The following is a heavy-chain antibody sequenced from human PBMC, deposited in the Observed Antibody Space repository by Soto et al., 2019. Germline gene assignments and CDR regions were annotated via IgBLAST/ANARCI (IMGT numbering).Heavy chain of an antibody. J-gene: IGHJ5*01. V-gene: IGHV4-4*07. CDR2: IYTSGST. CDR1: GGSISSYY. Sequence: SETLSLTCTVSGGSISSYYWSWIRQPAGKGLEWIGRIYTSGSTNYNPSLKSRVTMSVDTSKNQFSLKLSSVTAADTAVYYCARGIGSRSWLIRWFDSWGQGTLVTVSS. D-gene: IGHD6-13*01. CDR3: ARGIGSRSWLIRWFDS.